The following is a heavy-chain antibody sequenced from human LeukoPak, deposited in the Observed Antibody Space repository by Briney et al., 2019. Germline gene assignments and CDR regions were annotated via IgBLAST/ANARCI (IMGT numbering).Heavy chain of an antibody. V-gene: IGHV1-24*01. J-gene: IGHJ4*02. CDR2: FDPEDGET. CDR3: ATDQYYYGSGSTRSDY. Sequence: ASVKVSCKVSGYTLTELSMHWVRQAPGKGLEWMGGFDPEDGETIYAQKFQGRVTMTEDTSTDTAYMELSSLRSEDTAVYYCATDQYYYGSGSTRSDYWGQGTLVTVSS. CDR1: GYTLTELS. D-gene: IGHD3-10*01.